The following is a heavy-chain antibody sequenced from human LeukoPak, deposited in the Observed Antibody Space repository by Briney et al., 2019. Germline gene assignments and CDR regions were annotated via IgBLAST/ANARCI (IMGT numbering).Heavy chain of an antibody. D-gene: IGHD3-22*01. CDR1: GYTFTGYY. CDR2: INPNSGGT. Sequence: ASVKVSCKASGYTFTGYYMHWVRQAPGQGLEWMGWINPNSGGTNYAQKFQGRVTMTRDTSISTAYMELSRLRSDDTAVYYCARVPYYYDSSGYFAGVGYMDVWGKGTTVTVSS. V-gene: IGHV1-2*02. J-gene: IGHJ6*03. CDR3: ARVPYYYDSSGYFAGVGYMDV.